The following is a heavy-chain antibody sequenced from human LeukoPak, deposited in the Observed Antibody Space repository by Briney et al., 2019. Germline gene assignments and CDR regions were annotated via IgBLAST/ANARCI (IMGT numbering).Heavy chain of an antibody. D-gene: IGHD3-22*01. V-gene: IGHV1-2*02. CDR3: ARDKVYDSSGYESYYYGMDV. CDR1: GFTFTGNY. J-gene: IGHJ6*02. CDR2: INPNSGGA. Sequence: ASVKVSCKASGFTFTGNYMHWVRQAPGQGLEWVGWINPNSGGADYAQKFQGRVTMTRDTSISTAYMELSRLRSDDTAVYYCARDKVYDSSGYESYYYGMDVWGQGTTVTVSS.